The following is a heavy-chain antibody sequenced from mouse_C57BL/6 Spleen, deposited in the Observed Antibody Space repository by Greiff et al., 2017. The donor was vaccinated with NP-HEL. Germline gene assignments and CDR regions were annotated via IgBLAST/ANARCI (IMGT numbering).Heavy chain of an antibody. J-gene: IGHJ3*01. V-gene: IGHV1-18*01. Sequence: EVQLQQSGPELVKPGASVKIPCKASGYTFTDYNMDWVKQSHGKSLEWIGDINPNNGGTIYNQKFKGKATLTVDKSSSTAYMELRSLTSEDTAVYYCARKRIYYDYDEFAYWGQGTLVTVSA. D-gene: IGHD2-4*01. CDR2: INPNNGGT. CDR1: GYTFTDYN. CDR3: ARKRIYYDYDEFAY.